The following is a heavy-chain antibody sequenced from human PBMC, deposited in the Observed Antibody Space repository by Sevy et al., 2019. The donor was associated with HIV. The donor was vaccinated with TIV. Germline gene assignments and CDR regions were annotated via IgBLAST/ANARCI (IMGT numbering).Heavy chain of an antibody. D-gene: IGHD2-2*01. CDR1: DGSFSGYY. J-gene: IGHJ5*02. Sequence: SETLSLTCAVHDGSFSGYYWNWIRQLPGKGLEWIGEINESGITYYNPSLKSGVTISVDTSKKQCSLKLNSVTAVDSAVYFCARSPPVVVVPGAPSWFDPWGQGTLVTVSS. V-gene: IGHV4-34*01. CDR3: ARSPPVVVVPGAPSWFDP. CDR2: INESGIT.